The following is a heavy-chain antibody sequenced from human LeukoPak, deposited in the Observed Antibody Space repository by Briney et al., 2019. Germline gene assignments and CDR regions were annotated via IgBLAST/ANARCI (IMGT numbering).Heavy chain of an antibody. V-gene: IGHV4-59*01. Sequence: SETLSLTCTVSGGSMSSYRWSWSRQPPGKGLEWIGYIYNSGSTNYNPSLKSRVTISLDTSKNQFSLKLNSVTAADTAVYYCARDDRGGNLGYWGQGTLVTVSS. CDR3: ARDDRGGNLGY. J-gene: IGHJ4*02. D-gene: IGHD3-16*01. CDR1: GGSMSSYR. CDR2: IYNSGST.